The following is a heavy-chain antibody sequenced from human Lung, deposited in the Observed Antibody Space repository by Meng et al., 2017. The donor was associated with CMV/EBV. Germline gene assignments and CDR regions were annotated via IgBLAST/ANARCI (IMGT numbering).Heavy chain of an antibody. CDR3: TTVNWNYDDY. CDR1: GFTISNAK. D-gene: IGHD1-1*01. Sequence: SLKISCAGSGFTISNAKISWVRQAPGKGLEWVARIKPTTEHETIDYAAPVEGRFTISRDDSRNTVYLQMNSLKSEDTAVYFCTTVNWNYDDYWGQGTVVTVSS. V-gene: IGHV3-15*01. CDR2: IKPTTEHETI. J-gene: IGHJ4*02.